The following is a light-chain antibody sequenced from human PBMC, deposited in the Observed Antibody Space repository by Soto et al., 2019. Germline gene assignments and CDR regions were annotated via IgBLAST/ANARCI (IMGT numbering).Light chain of an antibody. J-gene: IGLJ2*01. CDR3: QSYDSSLRVV. Sequence: QSVLTQPPSVSGAPGQRVTISCTGSSSNIGAGYDVHWYQQLPGTAPKLLIHGNSNRPSGVPDRFSGSKSGNSASLAITGLQAEDEADYYCQSYDSSLRVVFGGGTKLTVL. CDR1: SSNIGAGYD. V-gene: IGLV1-40*01. CDR2: GNS.